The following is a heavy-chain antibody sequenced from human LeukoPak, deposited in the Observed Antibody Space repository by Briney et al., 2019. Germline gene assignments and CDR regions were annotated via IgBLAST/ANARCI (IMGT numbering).Heavy chain of an antibody. CDR1: GGSISSGGYS. CDR3: ARQRLITFGGVIAHPFDY. D-gene: IGHD3-16*02. Sequence: SQTLSLTCAVYGGSISSGGYSWSWIRQPPGKGLEWIGYIYHSGSTYYNPSLKSRVTISVDTSKNQFSLKLSSVTAADTAVYYCARQRLITFGGVIAHPFDYWGQGTLVTVSS. J-gene: IGHJ4*02. CDR2: IYHSGST. V-gene: IGHV4-30-2*01.